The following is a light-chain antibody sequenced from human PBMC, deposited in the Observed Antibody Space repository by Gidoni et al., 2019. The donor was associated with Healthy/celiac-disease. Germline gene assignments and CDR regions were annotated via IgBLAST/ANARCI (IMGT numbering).Light chain of an antibody. CDR3: QQYNSYSLLT. CDR2: KAV. Sequence: IQMTQSHSTLSASVGDRVTITCRASQCISSWLAWYQQKPGKATKLLSYKAVSLESGVPSRFSGSGSGTEFTLTISSLQPDDFATYYCQQYNSYSLLTFGGGTKVEIK. CDR1: QCISSW. V-gene: IGKV1-5*03. J-gene: IGKJ4*01.